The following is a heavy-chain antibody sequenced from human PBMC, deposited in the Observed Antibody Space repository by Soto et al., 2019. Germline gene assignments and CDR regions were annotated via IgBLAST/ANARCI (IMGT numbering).Heavy chain of an antibody. CDR3: ARRVEGYFDY. Sequence: EVQLLESGGGLVRPGGSLTLSCAASGFTFSAYTMTWVRQAPGKVLECISVILADFNTYYAGSVRGRFTISRDNCKNTLSLEMDSLRGEDTAVYYCARRVEGYFDYWGQGALVTVSS. CDR2: ILADFNT. CDR1: GFTFSAYT. V-gene: IGHV3-23*03. J-gene: IGHJ4*02.